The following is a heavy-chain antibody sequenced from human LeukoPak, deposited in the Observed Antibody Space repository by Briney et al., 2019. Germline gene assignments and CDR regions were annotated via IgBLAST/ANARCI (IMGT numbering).Heavy chain of an antibody. CDR2: IIPIFGTA. J-gene: IGHJ3*02. D-gene: IGHD2-2*01. Sequence: ASVKVSCKASGGTFSSYAISWVRQAPGQGLEWMGGIIPIFGTANYAQKFRGRVMITADKSTSTAYMELSSLRSEDTAVYYCARDPTGYCSSTSCSDAFDIWGQGTMVTVSS. V-gene: IGHV1-69*06. CDR3: ARDPTGYCSSTSCSDAFDI. CDR1: GGTFSSYA.